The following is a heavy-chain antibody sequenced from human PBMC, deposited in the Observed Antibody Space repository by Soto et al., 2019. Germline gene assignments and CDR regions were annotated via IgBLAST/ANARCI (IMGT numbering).Heavy chain of an antibody. CDR2: ISYDGSNK. D-gene: IGHD2-15*01. CDR1: GFTFSSYG. Sequence: QVQLVESGGGVVQPGRSLRLSCAASGFTFSSYGMHWVRQAPGKGLEWVAVISYDGSNKYYADSVKGRFTISRDNSENTLYLQMNSLRAEDTAVYYCAKDRARYCGGGSCYSIFDYWGQGTLVTVSS. V-gene: IGHV3-30*18. CDR3: AKDRARYCGGGSCYSIFDY. J-gene: IGHJ4*02.